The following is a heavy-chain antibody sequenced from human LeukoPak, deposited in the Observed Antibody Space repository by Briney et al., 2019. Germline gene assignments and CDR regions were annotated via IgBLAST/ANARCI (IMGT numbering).Heavy chain of an antibody. CDR3: ARDSSGWFPSWFDP. Sequence: GGSLRLSCAASGFTFSSYWMSWVRQAPGKGLEWVANIKQDGSEKYYVDSVKGRFTISRDNAKNSLYLQMNSLRAEDTAVYYRARDSSGWFPSWFDPWGQGTLVTVSS. D-gene: IGHD6-19*01. CDR1: GFTFSSYW. CDR2: IKQDGSEK. J-gene: IGHJ5*02. V-gene: IGHV3-7*01.